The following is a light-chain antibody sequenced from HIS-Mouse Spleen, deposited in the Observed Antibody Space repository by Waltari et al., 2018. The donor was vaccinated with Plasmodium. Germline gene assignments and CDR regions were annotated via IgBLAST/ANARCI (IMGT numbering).Light chain of an antibody. CDR3: QQYGSSTLT. CDR2: GAS. V-gene: IGKV3-20*01. J-gene: IGKJ4*01. CDR1: QSVSSSY. Sequence: EIVLTQSPGTLSLSPGDSATLSCRASQSVSSSYLAWYQQKPGQAPRLLIYGASSRATGIPDRFSGSGSGTDFTLTISRLEPEDFAVYYCQQYGSSTLTFGGGTKVEIK.